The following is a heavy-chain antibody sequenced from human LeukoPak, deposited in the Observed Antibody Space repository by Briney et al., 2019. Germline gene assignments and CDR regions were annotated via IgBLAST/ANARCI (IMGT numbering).Heavy chain of an antibody. J-gene: IGHJ4*02. D-gene: IGHD3-10*01. CDR3: AKDDSIRGVISY. CDR1: GFTFSSYA. Sequence: PGGSLRLSCAASGFTFSSYAMSWVRQAPGKGLEWGSAISGSGGSTYYADSVKGRFTISRDNSKNTLYLQMNSLRAEDTAVYYCAKDDSIRGVISYWGQGTLVTVSS. CDR2: ISGSGGST. V-gene: IGHV3-23*01.